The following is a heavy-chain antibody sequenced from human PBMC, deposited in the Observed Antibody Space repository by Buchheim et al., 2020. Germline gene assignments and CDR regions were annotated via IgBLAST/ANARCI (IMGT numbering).Heavy chain of an antibody. CDR3: ARAPYGSGSYYVAYYFDS. V-gene: IGHV3-11*06. D-gene: IGHD3-10*01. CDR1: GFSFSDYY. Sequence: QVQLVESGGGLVKPGGSLRLSCAASGFSFSDYYMSWIRQAPGKGLELISYISSSSSSTNYADSVKGRFTISRDNAKNSLSLQMNSLRVEDTAVYYCARAPYGSGSYYVAYYFDSWGQGTL. CDR2: ISSSSSST. J-gene: IGHJ4*02.